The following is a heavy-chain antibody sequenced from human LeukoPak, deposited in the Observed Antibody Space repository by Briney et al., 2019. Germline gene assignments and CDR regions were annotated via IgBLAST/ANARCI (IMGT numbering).Heavy chain of an antibody. CDR1: GYTLTELS. CDR2: FDPEDGET. V-gene: IGHV1-24*01. D-gene: IGHD1-7*01. CDR3: ATDRPIYSWNYKTEYYFDY. Sequence: ASVKVSCKVSGYTLTELSMHWVRQAPGKGLEWMGGFDPEDGETIYAQKFQGRVTMTEGTSTDTAYMELSSLRSEDTAVYYCATDRPIYSWNYKTEYYFDYWGQGTLVTVSS. J-gene: IGHJ4*02.